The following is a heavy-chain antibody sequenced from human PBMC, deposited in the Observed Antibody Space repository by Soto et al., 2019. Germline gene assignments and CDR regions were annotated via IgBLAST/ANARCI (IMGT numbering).Heavy chain of an antibody. V-gene: IGHV1-46*01. J-gene: IGHJ4*02. CDR1: GYTFTSYY. CDR2: INPSGGST. D-gene: IGHD2-15*01. Sequence: ASVKVSCKASGYTFTSYYMHWVRQAPGQGLEWMGIINPSGGSTSYAQKFQGRVTMTRDTSTSTVYMELSSLRSEDTAVYYCARKDTLVQVGPDRRLLDYPGQGTLVPGSS. CDR3: ARKDTLVQVGPDRRLLDY.